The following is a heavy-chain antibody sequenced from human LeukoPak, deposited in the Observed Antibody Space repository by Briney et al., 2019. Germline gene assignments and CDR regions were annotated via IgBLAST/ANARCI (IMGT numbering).Heavy chain of an antibody. CDR2: IRSDGSNT. V-gene: IGHV3-30*02. CDR3: AKGGSSYSYSFDN. D-gene: IGHD6-13*01. J-gene: IGHJ4*02. CDR1: GFTFSNYG. Sequence: GGSLRLSCAASGFTFSNYGMHWVRQAPDKGLEWVAFIRSDGSNTYYADSVKGRFTISRDNSRNTLYLQMDSLRAEDTAVYYCAKGGSSYSYSFDNWGQGTLVTVSS.